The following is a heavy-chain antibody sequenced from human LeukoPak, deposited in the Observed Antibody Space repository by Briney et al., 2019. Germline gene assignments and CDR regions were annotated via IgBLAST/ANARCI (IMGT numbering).Heavy chain of an antibody. CDR1: GHTFTNYD. D-gene: IGHD6-13*01. CDR3: ARGSGSIWYNL. J-gene: IGHJ4*02. V-gene: IGHV1-8*01. Sequence: ASVKVSCKASGHTFTNYDINWVRQATGQGLEWMGWMNPNSGNTGYAQKFQGRVTMTRNTPITTAYMELRSLRSEDTAVYYCARGSGSIWYNLWGQGTLVTVSS. CDR2: MNPNSGNT.